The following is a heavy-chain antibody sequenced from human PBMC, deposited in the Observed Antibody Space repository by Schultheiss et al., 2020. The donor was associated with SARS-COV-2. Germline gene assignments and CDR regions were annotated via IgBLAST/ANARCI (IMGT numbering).Heavy chain of an antibody. CDR1: GGSISSYY. J-gene: IGHJ4*02. CDR2: ISYSGST. Sequence: SETLSLTCTVSGGSISSYYWSWIRQPAGKGLEWIGHISYSGSTNYNPSLKSRVTISVDKSKNQFSLKLSSVTAADTAVYYCASPGYTSDWGHWGQGTLVTFSS. V-gene: IGHV4-59*12. D-gene: IGHD6-19*01. CDR3: ASPGYTSDWGH.